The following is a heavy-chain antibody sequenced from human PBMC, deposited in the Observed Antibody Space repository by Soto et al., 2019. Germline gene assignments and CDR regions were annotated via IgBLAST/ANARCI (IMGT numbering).Heavy chain of an antibody. J-gene: IGHJ5*02. CDR1: GGPISNDR. Sequence: PGESLSLTCRASGGPISNDRRTWIRPTPGKGLEWIGYIYKGGSINYNTSLKSRVTISVDTSNNQFSLKLSSVTAADTAVYYCARAYYDRSGYAVDPWGQGTLVAVSS. CDR2: IYKGGSI. CDR3: ARAYYDRSGYAVDP. D-gene: IGHD3-22*01. V-gene: IGHV4-4*09.